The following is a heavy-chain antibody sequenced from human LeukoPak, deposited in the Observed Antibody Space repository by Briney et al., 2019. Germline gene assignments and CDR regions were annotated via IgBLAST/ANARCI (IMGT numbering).Heavy chain of an antibody. D-gene: IGHD3-10*01. CDR3: ARVKAGYYYYMDV. J-gene: IGHJ6*03. CDR2: IYSGGST. V-gene: IGHV3-53*01. CDR1: GFTVSSNY. Sequence: GGSLRLSCAASGFTVSSNYMSWVRQAPGKGLEWVSVIYSGGSTYYADSVKGRFTISRDNSKNTLYLQMNSLRAEDTAVYYCARVKAGYYYYMDVWGKGTTVTVSS.